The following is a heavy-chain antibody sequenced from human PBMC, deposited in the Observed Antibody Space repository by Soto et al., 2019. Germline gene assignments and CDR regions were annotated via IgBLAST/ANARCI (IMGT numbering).Heavy chain of an antibody. D-gene: IGHD3-10*01. CDR3: ASSLLSGSFPNYYYYYGMDV. J-gene: IGHJ6*02. CDR2: IVPMFGTT. Sequence: QVQLVQSGAEVKKPGSSVMVSCKASGDTFTSYTFTWVRRAPGQGLEWMGKIVPMFGTTNYGKKFQGRLTISADESTGTAFMELRSLRSEDTAVYYCASSLLSGSFPNYYYYYGMDVWGQGTTVTVSS. CDR1: GDTFTSYT. V-gene: IGHV1-69*18.